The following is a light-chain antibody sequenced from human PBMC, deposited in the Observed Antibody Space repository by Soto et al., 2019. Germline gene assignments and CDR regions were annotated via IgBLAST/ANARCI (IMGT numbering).Light chain of an antibody. CDR3: QQGT. Sequence: DIQLTQSPSFLSASVGDRVTITCRASQGISSYLAWYQQKPGKASKLLIYAASTLQSGVPSRFSGSGSGTEFTLTISSLQPEDFATYYCQQGTFGQGTKLEIK. CDR1: QGISSY. CDR2: AAS. J-gene: IGKJ2*01. V-gene: IGKV1-9*01.